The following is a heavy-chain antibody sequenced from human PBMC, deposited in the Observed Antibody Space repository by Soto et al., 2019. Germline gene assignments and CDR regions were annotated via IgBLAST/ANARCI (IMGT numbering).Heavy chain of an antibody. CDR3: ARDAGDSGGSRHYYYYGMDV. CDR1: GYTFTRYG. CDR2: ISAYNGNT. V-gene: IGHV1-18*01. D-gene: IGHD3-22*01. Sequence: QVQLVQSGAEVKKPGASVKVSCKASGYTFTRYGISWVRQAPGQELERMGWISAYNGNTKYAQKLQGRVSMTTDTSTSTAYMERRSLRSYDTAVYYCARDAGDSGGSRHYYYYGMDVSGQGTTVTVSS. J-gene: IGHJ6*02.